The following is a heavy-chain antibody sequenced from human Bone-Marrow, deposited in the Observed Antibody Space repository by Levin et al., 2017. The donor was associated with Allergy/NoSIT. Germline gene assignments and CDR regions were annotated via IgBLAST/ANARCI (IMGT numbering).Heavy chain of an antibody. V-gene: IGHV1-8*01. CDR3: ARMSSSGSISWFDP. CDR1: GYTFVGYD. CDR2: INTGSGNA. Sequence: ASVKVSCKASGYTFVGYDINWVRQAPGQGLEWMGWINTGSGNAGYAEKFQGRVTMTRDTSIATAYMELASLTSEDTAVYYCARMSSSGSISWFDPWGRGTLVTVSS. J-gene: IGHJ5*02. D-gene: IGHD6-6*01.